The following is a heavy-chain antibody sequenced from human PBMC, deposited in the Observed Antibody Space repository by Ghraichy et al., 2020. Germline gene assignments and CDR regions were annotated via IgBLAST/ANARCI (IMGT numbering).Heavy chain of an antibody. J-gene: IGHJ6*02. CDR1: GYTFTSYG. CDR3: ARERHYYDSSGLYSPNYNYGMDV. V-gene: IGHV1-18*01. D-gene: IGHD3-22*01. CDR2: ISAYNGNT. Sequence: SVKVSCKASGYTFTSYGISWVRQAPGQGLEWMGWISAYNGNTNYAQKLQGRVTMTTDTSTSTAYMELRSLRSDDTAVYYCARERHYYDSSGLYSPNYNYGMDVWGQGTTVTVSS.